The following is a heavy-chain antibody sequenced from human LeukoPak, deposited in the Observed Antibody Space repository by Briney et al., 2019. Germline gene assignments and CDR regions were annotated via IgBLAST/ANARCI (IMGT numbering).Heavy chain of an antibody. CDR2: ISGSGVTT. J-gene: IGHJ1*01. CDR1: GFTFSSYA. V-gene: IGHV3-23*01. D-gene: IGHD1-26*01. CDR3: AKKVVVGATSPYSDFQD. Sequence: GGSLRLSCVASGFTFSSYAMSWVRQAPGKGLEWVSAISGSGVTTHYAGSVKGRFSISRDNSKNTLYLQMDSLRAEDTALYYCAKKVVVGATSPYSDFQDWGQGTLVTVSS.